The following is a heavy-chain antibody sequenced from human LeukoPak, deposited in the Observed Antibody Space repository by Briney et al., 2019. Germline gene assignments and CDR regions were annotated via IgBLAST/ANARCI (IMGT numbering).Heavy chain of an antibody. Sequence: PGGSLRLSCAASGFTVSSNYMSWVRQAPGKGLEWVSIIYRVGSTYYADSVKGRFTISRDNSKNTLFLQMNSLRAKDTAVYYCARIYSGYDSHFDYWGQGTLVTVSS. CDR3: ARIYSGYDSHFDY. D-gene: IGHD5-12*01. V-gene: IGHV3-53*01. CDR2: IYRVGST. J-gene: IGHJ4*02. CDR1: GFTVSSNY.